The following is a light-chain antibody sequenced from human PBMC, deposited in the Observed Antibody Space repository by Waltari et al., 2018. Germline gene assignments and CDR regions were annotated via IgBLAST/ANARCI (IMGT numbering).Light chain of an antibody. J-gene: IGLJ1*01. CDR1: SLRRTY. Sequence: SSELTQDPAVSVALGQTVRITCKGDSLRRTYASGYQQKSGQAPVLFIYGRNNRPSGIPDRFSGSSSGNSASLTITGAQAEDEADYYCNSRDSSGSHYVFGAGTKVTVL. CDR3: NSRDSSGSHYV. CDR2: GRN. V-gene: IGLV3-19*01.